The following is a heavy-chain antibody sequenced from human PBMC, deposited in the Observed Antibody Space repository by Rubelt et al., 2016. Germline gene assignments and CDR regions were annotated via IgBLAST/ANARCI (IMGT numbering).Heavy chain of an antibody. CDR1: GYSITSGYY. CDR3: ARVRTSCLNWFDP. V-gene: IGHV4-38-2*01. J-gene: IGHJ5*02. Sequence: QVQLQESGPGLVKSSETLSLTCDVSGYSITSGYYWAWIRQRPGKGLEWIESLWHSGNTYYNPSLKSRLTMSVDTSKNQVSLNPRSVTAADTAVYYCARVRTSCLNWFDPWGQGTLVTVSS. D-gene: IGHD2-2*01. CDR2: LWHSGNT.